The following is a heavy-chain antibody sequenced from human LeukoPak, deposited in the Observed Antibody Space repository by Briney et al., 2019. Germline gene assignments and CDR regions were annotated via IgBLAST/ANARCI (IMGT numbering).Heavy chain of an antibody. Sequence: PSETLSLTCSVSGDSISSGNYFWSWIRQHPGKDLEWIGYIFSSGSTFYNPSLKSRVAMSIDTSKNEFSLTLTSVTVADTAMYYCARGGFYYDSSADRWFDPWGQGTLVAVSS. CDR3: ARGGFYYDSSADRWFDP. CDR2: IFSSGST. J-gene: IGHJ5*02. V-gene: IGHV4-31*03. CDR1: GDSISSGNYF. D-gene: IGHD3-16*01.